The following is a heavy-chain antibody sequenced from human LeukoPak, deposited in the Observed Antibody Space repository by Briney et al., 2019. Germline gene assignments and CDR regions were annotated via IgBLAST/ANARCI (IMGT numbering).Heavy chain of an antibody. V-gene: IGHV4-30-4*01. CDR1: GGSINSGDYY. CDR3: ARVGLGEDQH. CDR2: IYYSGST. Sequence: SETLSLTCTVSGGSINSGDYYWSSIRQPPGKGLEWIGYIYYSGSTYYNPSLKSRATISADTSKNQFSLKLSSVTAADTAVHYCARVGLGEDQHWGQGTLVTVSS. D-gene: IGHD3/OR15-3a*01. J-gene: IGHJ1*01.